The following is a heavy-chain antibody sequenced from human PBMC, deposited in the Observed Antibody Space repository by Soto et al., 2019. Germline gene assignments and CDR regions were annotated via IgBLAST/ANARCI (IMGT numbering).Heavy chain of an antibody. CDR2: ISAFNGNT. CDR1: GYSFTNYG. J-gene: IGHJ6*03. CDR3: ARDRGVAPPVAGNTHYYYYMDV. V-gene: IGHV1-18*01. D-gene: IGHD6-19*01. Sequence: QDQLVQSGAEVKKPGASVTVSCKASGYSFTNYGVTWVRQAPGQGLESMGWISAFNGNTHYAQNLQGRVTMTTDASTSTAYMELRSLRSDDTAVYYCARDRGVAPPVAGNTHYYYYMDVWGKGTTVTVSS.